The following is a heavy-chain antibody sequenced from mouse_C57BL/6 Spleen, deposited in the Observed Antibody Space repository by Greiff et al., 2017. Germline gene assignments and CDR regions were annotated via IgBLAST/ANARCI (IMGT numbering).Heavy chain of an antibody. CDR1: GFTFSSYA. CDR2: ISSGGGYT. D-gene: IGHD1-1*01. J-gene: IGHJ1*03. CDR3: TMDPNDYGSSHWYFDV. V-gene: IGHV5-9-1*02. Sequence: EVMLVESGEGLVKPGGSLKLSCAASGFTFSSYAMSWVRQTPEKRLEWVAYISSGGGYTYYADTVKGRFTISRDNARNNLYLQMSSLKSEDTALYYCTMDPNDYGSSHWYFDVWGKGTTVTVSS.